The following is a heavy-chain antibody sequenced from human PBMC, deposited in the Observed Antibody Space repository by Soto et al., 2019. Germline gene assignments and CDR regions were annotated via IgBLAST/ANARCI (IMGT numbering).Heavy chain of an antibody. CDR1: GFTFSSYS. CDR3: TADYYDILTGYYTCNWFDH. D-gene: IGHD3-9*01. V-gene: IGHV3-21*01. J-gene: IGHJ5*02. CDR2: ISSSSSYI. Sequence: PGGSLRLSCAASGFTFSSYSMNWVRQAPGKGLEWVSSISSSSSYIYYADSVKGRFTISRDNAKNSLYLQMNSLRAEDTAVYYCTADYYDILTGYYTCNWFDHWDQGTLATVSS.